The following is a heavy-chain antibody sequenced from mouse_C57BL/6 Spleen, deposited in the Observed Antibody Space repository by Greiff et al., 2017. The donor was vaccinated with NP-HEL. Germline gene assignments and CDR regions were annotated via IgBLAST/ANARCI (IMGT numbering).Heavy chain of an antibody. J-gene: IGHJ2*01. D-gene: IGHD2-5*01. CDR1: GYTFTDYY. V-gene: IGHV1-26*01. Sequence: EVQLQQSGPELVKPGASVKISCKASGYTFTDYYMNWVKQSHGKSLEWIGDINPNNGGTSYNQKFKGKATLTVDKSSSTAYMELRSLTSEDSAVYYCARSENSNYVGFDYWGQGTTLTVSS. CDR3: ARSENSNYVGFDY. CDR2: INPNNGGT.